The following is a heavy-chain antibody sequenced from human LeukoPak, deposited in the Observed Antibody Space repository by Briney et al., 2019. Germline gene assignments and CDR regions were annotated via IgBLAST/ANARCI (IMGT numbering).Heavy chain of an antibody. CDR1: GFTFSTYW. CDR3: ARARYCSSTSCYAGGYYYYGMDV. D-gene: IGHD2-2*01. J-gene: IGHJ6*02. CDR2: IKQDGSEE. V-gene: IGHV3-7*02. Sequence: GGSLRLSCAASGFTFSTYWMTWVRQAPGKGLEWVASIKQDGSEEQYVDSVKGRFTISRDNSKNTLYLQMNSLRAEDTAVYYCARARYCSSTSCYAGGYYYYGMDVWGQGTTVTVSS.